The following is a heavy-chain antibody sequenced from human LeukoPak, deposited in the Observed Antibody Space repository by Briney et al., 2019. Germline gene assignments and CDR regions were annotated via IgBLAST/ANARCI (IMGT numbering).Heavy chain of an antibody. Sequence: PGGSLRLSCAASGFTFSGYSMNWVRQAPGKGLEWVSSISSSSSSYIYYADSVKGRFTISRDNAKNSLYLQMNSLRAEDTAVYYCARVGSGDAFDIWGQGTMVTVSS. J-gene: IGHJ3*02. CDR2: ISSSSSSYI. CDR1: GFTFSGYS. V-gene: IGHV3-21*01. CDR3: ARVGSGDAFDI. D-gene: IGHD2-15*01.